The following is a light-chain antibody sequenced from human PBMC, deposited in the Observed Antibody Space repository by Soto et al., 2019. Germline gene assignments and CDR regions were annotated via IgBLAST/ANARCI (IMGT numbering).Light chain of an antibody. J-gene: IGKJ1*01. CDR1: QSISSW. CDR3: QQYNSYWT. Sequence: DIQMTQSPSTLSASVGDRVTITCRASQSISSWLAWYQQKPGKAPKLLIYDASSLESGVPSTFSGSGSGTEFILTISSLQPDDFATYYCQQYNSYWTVGQGTKVDIK. CDR2: DAS. V-gene: IGKV1-5*01.